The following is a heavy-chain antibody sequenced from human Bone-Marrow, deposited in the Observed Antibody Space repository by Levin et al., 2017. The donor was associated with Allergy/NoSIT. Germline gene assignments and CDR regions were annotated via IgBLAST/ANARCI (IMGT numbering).Heavy chain of an antibody. CDR2: IYYSGST. V-gene: IGHV4-59*01. J-gene: IGHJ4*02. D-gene: IGHD3-10*01. Sequence: SQTLSLTCTVSGGSISSYYWSWIRQPPGKGLEWIGYIYYSGSTNYNPSLKSRVTMSVDTSQNQFSLKLSPVTAADTAAYYCARGRSYSEYYFDYWGQGTLVTVSS. CDR3: ARGRSYSEYYFDY. CDR1: GGSISSYY.